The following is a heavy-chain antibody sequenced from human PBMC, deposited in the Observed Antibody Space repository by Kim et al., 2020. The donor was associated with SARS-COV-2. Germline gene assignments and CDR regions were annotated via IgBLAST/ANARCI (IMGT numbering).Heavy chain of an antibody. CDR1: GFTFSSYG. CDR2: IWYDGSNK. Sequence: GGSLRLSCAASGFTFSSYGMHWVRQAPGKGLEWVAVIWYDGSNKYYADSVKGRFTISRDNSKNTLYLQMNSLRAEDTAVYYCARAGVIWSSSWYFFDYWGHRTLVTVSS. V-gene: IGHV3-33*01. D-gene: IGHD6-13*01. CDR3: ARAGVIWSSSWYFFDY. J-gene: IGHJ4*01.